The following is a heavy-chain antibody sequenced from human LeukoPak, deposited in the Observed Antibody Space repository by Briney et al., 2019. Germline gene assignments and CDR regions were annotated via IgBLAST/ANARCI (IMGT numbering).Heavy chain of an antibody. V-gene: IGHV1-69*05. CDR3: ASGSSDDYYDSSGYLGY. CDR1: GGTFSSYA. Sequence: ASVKVSCKASGGTFSSYAISWVRQAPGQGLEWMGGIIPIFGTANYAQKFQGRVTITTDESTSTAYMELSSLRSEDTAVYYCASGSSDDYYDSSGYLGYWGQGTLVTVSS. J-gene: IGHJ4*02. CDR2: IIPIFGTA. D-gene: IGHD3-22*01.